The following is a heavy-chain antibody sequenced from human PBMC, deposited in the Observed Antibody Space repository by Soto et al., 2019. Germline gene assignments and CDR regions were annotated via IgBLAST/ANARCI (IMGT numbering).Heavy chain of an antibody. J-gene: IGHJ6*02. CDR1: GFTFSSYA. V-gene: IGHV3-23*01. CDR2: ISGSGDST. D-gene: IGHD6-13*01. CDR3: AKDRDGAAAGPTKFYGMDV. Sequence: EVQLLESGGGLVQPGGSLRLSCAASGFTFSSYAMSWVRQAPGKGLEWVSVISGSGDSTYYADSVRGRFTISRDNSKNTLYLQMNSLSAEDTDVYYCAKDRDGAAAGPTKFYGMDVWGQGTTVTVSS.